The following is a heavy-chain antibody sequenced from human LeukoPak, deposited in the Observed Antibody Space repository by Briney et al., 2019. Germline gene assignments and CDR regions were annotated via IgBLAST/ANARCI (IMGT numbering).Heavy chain of an antibody. CDR2: ISWNGGII. Sequence: PGRSLRLSCAASGFTFENYAMHWVRKVPGKGLEWVSGISWNGGIIGYADSVKGRSTISRDSAKNSLYLQMNSLGVEDTALYYCAKGGLRLYFGQFHYWGQGTLVTVSS. CDR3: AKGGLRLYFGQFHY. D-gene: IGHD3-10*01. J-gene: IGHJ4*02. V-gene: IGHV3-9*01. CDR1: GFTFENYA.